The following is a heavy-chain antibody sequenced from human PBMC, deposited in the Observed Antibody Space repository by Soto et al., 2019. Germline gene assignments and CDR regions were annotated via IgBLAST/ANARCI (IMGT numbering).Heavy chain of an antibody. J-gene: IGHJ5*02. D-gene: IGHD3-16*01. CDR3: VRIRYQLPSSVLWLDP. Sequence: SETLSLTCAAYGGFLSESYWTWIRQPPGKGLEWIGEINHVGGTNYNPSLKSRVTMSVDTSQNQFSLRLISVTAADTAMCFCVRIRYQLPSSVLWLDPRGPVPKGTVSS. V-gene: IGHV4-34*01. CDR2: INHVGGT. CDR1: GGFLSESY.